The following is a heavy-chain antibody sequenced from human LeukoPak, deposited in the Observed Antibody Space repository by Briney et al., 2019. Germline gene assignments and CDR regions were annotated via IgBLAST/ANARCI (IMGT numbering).Heavy chain of an antibody. CDR3: ARTTEAHSWRTRYYDYYMDV. CDR1: GGSISTYY. V-gene: IGHV4-59*01. CDR2: IYYSGST. D-gene: IGHD6-13*01. Sequence: SETLSLTCTVSGGSISTYYWGWIRQPPGKGLEWIGYIYYSGSTNYNPSLKSRVTISVDTSKNQFSLKLSSVTAADTDVYYCARTTEAHSWRTRYYDYYMDVWGKGTTVTVSS. J-gene: IGHJ6*03.